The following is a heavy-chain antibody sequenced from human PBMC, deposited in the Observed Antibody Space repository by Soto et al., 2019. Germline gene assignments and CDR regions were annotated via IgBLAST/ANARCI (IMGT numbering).Heavy chain of an antibody. CDR3: ARHPPVTEDYFDS. V-gene: IGHV4-59*08. D-gene: IGHD4-17*01. J-gene: IGHJ4*02. Sequence: QVQLQESGPGLVKPSETLSLTCTVSGGSISSYYWSWIRQPPGKGLEWIGYIYYSGSTNYNPSLTSRVAISVETSKSQSSLQLSSVTAAATAVYCCARHPPVTEDYFDSWGQGTLVTVSS. CDR2: IYYSGST. CDR1: GGSISSYY.